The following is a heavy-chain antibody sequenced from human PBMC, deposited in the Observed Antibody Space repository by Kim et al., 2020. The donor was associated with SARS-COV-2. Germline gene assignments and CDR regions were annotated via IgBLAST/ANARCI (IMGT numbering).Heavy chain of an antibody. CDR3: ARGGGSYPY. Sequence: SPNYNPSLKGRGTISVDTSKNQFSLKLSSVTGADTAVYYCARGGGSYPYWGQGTLVTVSS. CDR2: SP. D-gene: IGHD1-26*01. V-gene: IGHV4-59*09. J-gene: IGHJ4*02.